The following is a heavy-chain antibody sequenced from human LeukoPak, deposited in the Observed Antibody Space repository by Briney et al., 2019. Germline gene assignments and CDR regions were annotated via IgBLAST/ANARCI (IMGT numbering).Heavy chain of an antibody. CDR1: GGSISSYY. D-gene: IGHD6-19*01. Sequence: PSETLSLTCTVSGGSISSYYWSWIRQPPGKGLEWIGYIYYSGSTNYNPSLKSRVTISVDKSKNQFSLKLSSVTAADTAVYYCARDSALAQAVMDYWGQGTLVTVSS. V-gene: IGHV4-59*12. J-gene: IGHJ4*02. CDR3: ARDSALAQAVMDY. CDR2: IYYSGST.